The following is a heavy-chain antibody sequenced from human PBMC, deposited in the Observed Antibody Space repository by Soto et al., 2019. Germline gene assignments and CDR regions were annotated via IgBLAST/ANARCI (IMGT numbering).Heavy chain of an antibody. CDR3: ARADEGEVVVIDWFDP. J-gene: IGHJ5*02. Sequence: QVQLVQSGAEVKKPGASVKVSCKASGYTFTSYDINWVRQATGQGLEWMGWMNPNSGNTGYAQKFQGRVTMTRNTSMSTAYMERSSLRSEDTAVYYCARADEGEVVVIDWFDPWGQGTLVTVSS. V-gene: IGHV1-8*01. CDR2: MNPNSGNT. CDR1: GYTFTSYD. D-gene: IGHD3-22*01.